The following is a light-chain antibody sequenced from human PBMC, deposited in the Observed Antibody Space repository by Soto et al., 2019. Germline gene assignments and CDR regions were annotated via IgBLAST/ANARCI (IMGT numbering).Light chain of an antibody. J-gene: IGKJ4*01. CDR3: HQYGHAPLT. Sequence: EIVLTQSPGTLSLSPGERATLSCRASQTVSGNYLGWYRQKPGQAPTLPIYASSSRATGIPDRFSGSGSGTDFTLTISRLEPEDFAVYYCHQYGHAPLTFGGGTKVEIK. V-gene: IGKV3-20*01. CDR1: QTVSGNY. CDR2: ASS.